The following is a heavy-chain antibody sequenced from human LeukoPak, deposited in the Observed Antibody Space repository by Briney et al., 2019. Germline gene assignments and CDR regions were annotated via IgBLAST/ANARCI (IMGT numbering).Heavy chain of an antibody. CDR2: IYTSGTT. D-gene: IGHD2-21*02. Sequence: PSETLSLTCTVSGGSISRYYWNWIRQPAGKGLEWIGRIYTSGTTNYNPSLKSRVTMSVDTSKNQFSLKLSSVTAADTAVYYCARGGAYCGGDCYLDYWGQGTLVTVSP. V-gene: IGHV4-4*07. CDR3: ARGGAYCGGDCYLDY. CDR1: GGSISRYY. J-gene: IGHJ4*02.